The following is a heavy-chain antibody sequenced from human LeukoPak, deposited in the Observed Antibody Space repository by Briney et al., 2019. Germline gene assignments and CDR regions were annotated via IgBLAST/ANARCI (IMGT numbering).Heavy chain of an antibody. V-gene: IGHV5-51*01. J-gene: IGHJ4*02. Sequence: GESLKISCKDSGYRFTSYWIAWVRQMPGKGLEWMGIIYPGDSDTRYSPSFQGQVTISADKSINTAYLQWTSLKASDTAMYYCARRDNIGWTYWGQGTLVTVSS. CDR2: IYPGDSDT. CDR1: GYRFTSYW. CDR3: ARRDNIGWTY. D-gene: IGHD6-19*01.